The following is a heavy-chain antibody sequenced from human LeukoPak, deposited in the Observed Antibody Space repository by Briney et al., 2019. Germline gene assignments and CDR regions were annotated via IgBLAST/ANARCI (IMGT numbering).Heavy chain of an antibody. CDR1: GFTFSSYG. J-gene: IGHJ6*02. V-gene: IGHV3-30*18. Sequence: GGSLRLSCAASGFTFSSYGMHWVRQAPGKGLEWVAVISYDGGNKYYADSVKGRFTISRDNSKNTLYLQMNSLRAEDTAVYYCAKDLGYCSSTSCYGYYYYGMDVWGQGTTVTVSS. CDR3: AKDLGYCSSTSCYGYYYYGMDV. D-gene: IGHD2-2*01. CDR2: ISYDGGNK.